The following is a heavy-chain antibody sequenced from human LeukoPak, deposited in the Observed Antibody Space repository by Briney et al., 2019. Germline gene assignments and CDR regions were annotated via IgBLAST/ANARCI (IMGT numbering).Heavy chain of an antibody. CDR1: GLTFRDYD. D-gene: IGHD3-10*01. Sequence: GGSLRLSCAASGLTFRDYDMRWVRQAPGKGLEWVSSISVSGSKTYYAESVKGRFTISRDNSKNTLDLHMYSLRVEDTAIYYCAKDSALWGQGTLVTVSS. CDR3: AKDSAL. J-gene: IGHJ4*02. CDR2: ISVSGSKT. V-gene: IGHV3-23*01.